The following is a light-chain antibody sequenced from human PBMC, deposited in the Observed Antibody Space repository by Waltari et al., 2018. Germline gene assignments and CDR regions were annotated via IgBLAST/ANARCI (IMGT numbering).Light chain of an antibody. J-gene: IGLJ3*02. CDR3: QSYDSSDLWV. V-gene: IGLV6-57*01. Sequence: NFMLTQPHSVSESPGKTVTISCTRSSGSIASNYVQWYQQRPGSSPTPVIFEDDQRPSGVPYRFSGSIDSSSNPASLTISGLKTEDEADYYCQSYDSSDLWVFGGGTRLTVL. CDR1: SGSIASNY. CDR2: EDD.